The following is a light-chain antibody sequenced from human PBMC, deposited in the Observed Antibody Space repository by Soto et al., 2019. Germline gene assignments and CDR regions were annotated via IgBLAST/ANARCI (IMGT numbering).Light chain of an antibody. CDR3: QQFNGYLYT. CDR2: DAS. V-gene: IGKV1-13*02. Sequence: AIQLTQSPSSLSASVGDTVTITCRASQGISSALAWYQQKPGKAPHLLIYDASALESGVPSRFSGSGSGTDFTLTISSLQPEDFATYFCQQFNGYLYTFGQGTKLEIK. J-gene: IGKJ2*01. CDR1: QGISSA.